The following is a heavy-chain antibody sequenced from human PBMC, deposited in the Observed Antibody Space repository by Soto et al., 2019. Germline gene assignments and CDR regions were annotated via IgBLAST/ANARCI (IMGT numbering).Heavy chain of an antibody. CDR3: AAGGYGDFWSGYQQLNYYGMDV. CDR2: IVVGSGNT. J-gene: IGHJ6*02. V-gene: IGHV1-58*01. D-gene: IGHD3-3*01. Sequence: SVKFSCKASGFTFTSSAVQWVRQARGQRLEWIGWIVVGSGNTNYAQKFQERVTITRDMSTSTAYMELSSLRFEDTAVYYCAAGGYGDFWSGYQQLNYYGMDVWGQGTTVTVSS. CDR1: GFTFTSSA.